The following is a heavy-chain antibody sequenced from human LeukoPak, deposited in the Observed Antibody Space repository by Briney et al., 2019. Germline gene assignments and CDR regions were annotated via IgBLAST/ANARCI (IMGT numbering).Heavy chain of an antibody. CDR1: GFTFSSYA. Sequence: GGSLRLSCAASGFTFSSYAMHWVRQAPGKGLEWVAVISYDGSNKYYADSVKGRFTISRDNSKNTLYLQMNSLRAEDTAVYYCARVLSSSGWPTYHYYGMDVWGQGTTVTVSS. CDR3: ARVLSSSGWPTYHYYGMDV. J-gene: IGHJ6*02. D-gene: IGHD6-19*01. CDR2: ISYDGSNK. V-gene: IGHV3-30-3*01.